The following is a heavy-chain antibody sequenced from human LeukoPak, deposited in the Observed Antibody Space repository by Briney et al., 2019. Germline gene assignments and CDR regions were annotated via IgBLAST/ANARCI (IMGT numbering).Heavy chain of an antibody. D-gene: IGHD3-22*01. V-gene: IGHV3-11*01. CDR3: ATDTYYYDSGGDY. J-gene: IGHJ4*02. CDR2: ISSSSGTII. Sequence: GGSLRLSCAASGFTFSNSYMSWIRQAPGKGLEWISYISSSSGTIIRYADSVKGRFTISRDNARNSLFLQMTGLRAEDTAVYYCATDTYYYDSGGDYWGQGTLVTVSS. CDR1: GFTFSNSY.